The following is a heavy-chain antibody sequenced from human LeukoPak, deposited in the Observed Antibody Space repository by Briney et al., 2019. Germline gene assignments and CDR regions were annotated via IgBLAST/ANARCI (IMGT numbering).Heavy chain of an antibody. Sequence: PGGSLRLSCAASGFTFSSYSMNWVRQAPGKGLEGVSSITSSGSNIYYADSVKGRFTISRDNAKNSLYLQMNSLRAEDTAVYYCARVPQSQYDHGDSLFDYWGQGTLVTVSS. V-gene: IGHV3-21*01. CDR2: ITSSGSNI. CDR1: GFTFSSYS. D-gene: IGHD4-17*01. CDR3: ARVPQSQYDHGDSLFDY. J-gene: IGHJ4*02.